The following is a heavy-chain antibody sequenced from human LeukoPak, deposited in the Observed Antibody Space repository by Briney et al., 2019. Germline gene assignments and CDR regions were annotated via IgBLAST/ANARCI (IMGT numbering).Heavy chain of an antibody. CDR2: IDDNGDNT. CDR3: AKYDYGGNPNEYYFDY. CDR1: GFTFSSYA. Sequence: PGGSLRLSCAASGFTFSSYAMSWVRQAPGKGLEWVSTIDDNGDNTYYADSVKGRFTISRDNSKNTLYLQMNGLRAEGTAVYYCAKYDYGGNPNEYYFDYWGQGTLVTVSS. J-gene: IGHJ4*02. D-gene: IGHD4-23*01. V-gene: IGHV3-23*01.